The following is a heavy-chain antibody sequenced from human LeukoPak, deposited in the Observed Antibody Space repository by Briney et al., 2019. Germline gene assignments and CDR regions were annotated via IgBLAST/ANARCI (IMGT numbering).Heavy chain of an antibody. J-gene: IGHJ4*02. V-gene: IGHV1-8*03. CDR2: MNPNSGNT. Sequence: GASVKVSCKASGYTFTSYDINWVRQATGQGLEWMGWMNPNSGNTGYAQKFRGRVTITRNTSISTAYMELSSLRSEDTAVYYCARGPPAAGPFDYWGQGTLVTVSS. CDR3: ARGPPAAGPFDY. D-gene: IGHD6-13*01. CDR1: GYTFTSYD.